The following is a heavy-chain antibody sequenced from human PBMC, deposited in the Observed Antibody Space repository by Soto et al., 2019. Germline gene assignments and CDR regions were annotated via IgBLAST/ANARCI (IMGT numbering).Heavy chain of an antibody. CDR2: MNPNSGNT. Sequence: GASVKVSCKASGYTFTSYDINWVRQATGQGLEWMGWMNPNSGNTVYAQKIQGRVTMTRNTSVSTAYMELSSLRSEDTAVYYCGRDLTPGLVDYWGHGTLFTVSS. V-gene: IGHV1-8*01. D-gene: IGHD3-9*01. CDR1: GYTFTSYD. J-gene: IGHJ4*01. CDR3: GRDLTPGLVDY.